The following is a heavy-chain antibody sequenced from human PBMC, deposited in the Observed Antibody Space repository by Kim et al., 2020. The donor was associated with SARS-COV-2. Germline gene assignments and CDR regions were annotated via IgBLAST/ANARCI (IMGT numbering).Heavy chain of an antibody. V-gene: IGHV3-33*06. CDR2: IWYDGSIK. CDR3: AKAPSGGDYYY. J-gene: IGHJ4*02. Sequence: GGSLRLSCAASGFIFRNSGMHWVRQAPGKGLEWVAVIWYDGSIKYYADSVKGRFTISRDNSKNTLYLQMNSLRAEDTAVYYCAKAPSGGDYYYWGQGTLVTVSS. D-gene: IGHD4-17*01. CDR1: GFIFRNSG.